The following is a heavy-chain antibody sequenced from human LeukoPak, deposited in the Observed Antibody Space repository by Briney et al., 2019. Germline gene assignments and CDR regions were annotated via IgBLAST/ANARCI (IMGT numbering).Heavy chain of an antibody. Sequence: GASVKVSCKASGGTFSSYAISWVRQAPGQGLEWMGGIIPIFGTANYAQKFQGRVTITADEPTSTAYMELSSLRSDDTAVYYCARGVDFWSGNRYFQHWGQGTLVTVSS. CDR2: IIPIFGTA. CDR3: ARGVDFWSGNRYFQH. D-gene: IGHD3-3*01. CDR1: GGTFSSYA. J-gene: IGHJ1*01. V-gene: IGHV1-69*13.